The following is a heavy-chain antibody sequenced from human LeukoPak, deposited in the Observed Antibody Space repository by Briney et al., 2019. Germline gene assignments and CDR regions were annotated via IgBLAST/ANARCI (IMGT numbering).Heavy chain of an antibody. D-gene: IGHD2-15*01. CDR1: GGSISSSSYY. V-gene: IGHV4-39*07. Sequence: SETLSLTCTVSGGSISSSSYYWGWIRQPPGKGLEWIGSIYYRGSTYYNPSLKSRVTISVDTSKNQFSLKLSSVTAADTAVYYCARGYCSGGNCYSYYYYNYMDVWGKGTTVTVSS. J-gene: IGHJ6*03. CDR2: IYYRGST. CDR3: ARGYCSGGNCYSYYYYNYMDV.